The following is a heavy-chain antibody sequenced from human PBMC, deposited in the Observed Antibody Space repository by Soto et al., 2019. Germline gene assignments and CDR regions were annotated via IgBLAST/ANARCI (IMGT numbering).Heavy chain of an antibody. CDR2: IIPIFGTA. V-gene: IGHV1-69*13. Sequence: ASVKVSCKASGGTFSSYAISWVRQAPGQGLEWMGGIIPIFGTANYAQKFQGRVTITADESTSTAYMELSSLRSEDTAVYYCAGFGVYAYYYYGMDVWGQGTTVTVSS. CDR1: GGTFSSYA. D-gene: IGHD2-8*01. J-gene: IGHJ6*02. CDR3: AGFGVYAYYYYGMDV.